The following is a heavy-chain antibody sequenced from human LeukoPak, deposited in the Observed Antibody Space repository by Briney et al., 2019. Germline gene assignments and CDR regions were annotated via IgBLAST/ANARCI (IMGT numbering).Heavy chain of an antibody. CDR1: GYSFTSYW. CDR2: IDPSDSYT. D-gene: IGHD4-17*01. Sequence: GESLRISCKGSGYSFTSYWISWVRQMPGKGLEWMGRIDPSDSYTNYSPSFQGHVTISADKSNSTAYLQWSSLKASDTAMYYCAIKGDYGDYYFDYWGQGTLVTVSS. CDR3: AIKGDYGDYYFDY. V-gene: IGHV5-10-1*01. J-gene: IGHJ4*02.